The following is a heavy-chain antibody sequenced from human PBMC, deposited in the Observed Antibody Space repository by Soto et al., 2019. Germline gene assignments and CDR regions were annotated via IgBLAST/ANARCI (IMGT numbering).Heavy chain of an antibody. CDR2: ISGSGGNT. D-gene: IGHD2-15*01. CDR3: AKETSAHCAGGTCHLSRFTS. Sequence: LLESGGGLVQPGGSLRLSCAASGFSFSVYAMSWVRQAPGRGPEWVSSISGSGGNTYYADSVKGRFSVSRDNSRNTLYLQLNTLRAEDTALYYCAKETSAHCAGGTCHLSRFTSWGQGTLVTVSS. CDR1: GFSFSVYA. J-gene: IGHJ5*02. V-gene: IGHV3-23*01.